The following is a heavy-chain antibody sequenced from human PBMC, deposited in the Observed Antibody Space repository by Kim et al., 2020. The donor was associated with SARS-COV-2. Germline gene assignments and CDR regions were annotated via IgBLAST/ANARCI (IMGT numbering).Heavy chain of an antibody. CDR1: GYTFTSYA. J-gene: IGHJ4*02. CDR3: ARIRSGHGPGYFDY. D-gene: IGHD2-2*01. Sequence: ASVKVSCKASGYTFTSYAMHWVRQAPGQRLEWMGWINAGNGNTKYSQKFQGRVTITRDTSASTAYMELSSLRSEDTAVYYCARIRSGHGPGYFDYWGQGTLVTVSS. V-gene: IGHV1-3*01. CDR2: INAGNGNT.